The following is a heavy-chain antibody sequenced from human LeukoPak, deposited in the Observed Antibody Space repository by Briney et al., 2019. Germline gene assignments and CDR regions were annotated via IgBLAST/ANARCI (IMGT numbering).Heavy chain of an antibody. CDR1: GGTFSSYT. CDR2: IIPILGTA. V-gene: IGHV1-69*16. Sequence: VASVKVSCKASGGTFSSYTTSWVRQAPGQGLEWVGRIIPILGTANYAQKFQGRVTITTDESTSTAYMELSSLRSEDTAVYYCARDHYYDSSGYYLPFDYWGQGTLVTVSS. CDR3: ARDHYYDSSGYYLPFDY. D-gene: IGHD3-22*01. J-gene: IGHJ4*02.